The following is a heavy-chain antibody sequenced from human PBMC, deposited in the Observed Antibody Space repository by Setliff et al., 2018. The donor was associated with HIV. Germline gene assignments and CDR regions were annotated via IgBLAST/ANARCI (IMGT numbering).Heavy chain of an antibody. D-gene: IGHD3-16*02. CDR1: GYTLAALS. J-gene: IGHJ4*02. CDR2: FDPEDGER. Sequence: ASVKVSCKVFGYTLAALSIHWVRQAPGKGLEWMGGFDPEDGERINAEKFQGRVTMTADTSTDTAYMAPSSLTSEDTAVYYCATGPGRRITFGGVIVNPDYWGQGTLVTVSS. CDR3: ATGPGRRITFGGVIVNPDY. V-gene: IGHV1-24*01.